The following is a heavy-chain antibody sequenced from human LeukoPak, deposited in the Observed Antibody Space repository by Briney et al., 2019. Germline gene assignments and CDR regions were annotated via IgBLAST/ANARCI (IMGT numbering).Heavy chain of an antibody. CDR3: ARGRLRLGELSFGFDY. CDR2: IYYSGST. D-gene: IGHD3-16*02. J-gene: IGHJ4*02. Sequence: SSQTLSLTRTVSGGSISSGGYYWSWIRQHPGKGLEWIGYIYYSGSTYYNPSLKSRVTISVDTSKNQFSLKLSSVTAADTAVYYCARGRLRLGELSFGFDYWGQGTLVTVSS. V-gene: IGHV4-31*03. CDR1: GGSISSGGYY.